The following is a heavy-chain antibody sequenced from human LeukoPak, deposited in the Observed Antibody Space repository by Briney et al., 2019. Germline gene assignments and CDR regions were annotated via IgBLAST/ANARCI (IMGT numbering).Heavy chain of an antibody. CDR3: AREWSAFDY. J-gene: IGHJ4*02. CDR1: GGSICGYY. CDR2: IYHSGST. Sequence: SETLSLTCSVSGGSICGYYCMWIRQPPGKGPEWIGYIYHSGSTNYNPSLKSRVTISLDTSKNQFSLKQSSVSAEDTAVYYCAREWSAFDYWRGGSLVTVSS. D-gene: IGHD2-15*01. V-gene: IGHV4-59*01.